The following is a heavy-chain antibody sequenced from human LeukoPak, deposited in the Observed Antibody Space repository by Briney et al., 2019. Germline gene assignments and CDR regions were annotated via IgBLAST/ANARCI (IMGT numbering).Heavy chain of an antibody. CDR2: ISSSGSTI. D-gene: IGHD3-10*01. CDR3: ARAALLFYGSGSYGDYFDY. J-gene: IGHJ4*02. CDR1: GFTFSDYY. V-gene: IGHV3-11*01. Sequence: GGSLRLSCAASGFTFSDYYMSWIRQAPGKGLEWVSYISSSGSTIYYADSVEGRFTISRDNAKNSLYLQMNSLRPEDTAVYYCARAALLFYGSGSYGDYFDYWGQGTLVTVSS.